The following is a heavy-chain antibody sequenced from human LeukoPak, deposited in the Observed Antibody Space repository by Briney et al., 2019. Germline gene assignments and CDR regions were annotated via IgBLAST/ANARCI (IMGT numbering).Heavy chain of an antibody. Sequence: SVKVSFKASGGTFSIYAISWVRQAPGQGLEWMGGIIPIFGTANYAQKFQGRVTITADESTSTAYMELSSLRSEDTAVYYCARAQWLGYNWFDPWGQGTLVTVSS. V-gene: IGHV1-69*01. CDR1: GGTFSIYA. CDR2: IIPIFGTA. J-gene: IGHJ5*02. CDR3: ARAQWLGYNWFDP. D-gene: IGHD6-19*01.